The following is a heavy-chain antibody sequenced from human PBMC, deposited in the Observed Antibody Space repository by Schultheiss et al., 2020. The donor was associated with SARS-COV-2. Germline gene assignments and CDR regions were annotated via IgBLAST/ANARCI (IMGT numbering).Heavy chain of an antibody. Sequence: SETLSLTCTVSGGSISSGGYYWMWIRQHPGKGLEYIGYIHYSGSTSYNPSLKSRVSISRDTSTNQFSLRLTSVTAADTAVYYCARAVLRYFDWTLDYWGQGTLVTVSS. CDR3: ARAVLRYFDWTLDY. CDR2: IHYSGST. D-gene: IGHD3-9*01. J-gene: IGHJ4*02. V-gene: IGHV4-31*03. CDR1: GGSISSGGYY.